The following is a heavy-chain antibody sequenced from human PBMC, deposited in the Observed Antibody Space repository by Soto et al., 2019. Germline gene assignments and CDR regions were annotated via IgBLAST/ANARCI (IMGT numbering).Heavy chain of an antibody. Sequence: GGSLRLSCAASGFTFSDYYMSWIRQAPGKGLEWVSYISSSGSTIYYADSVKGRFTISRDNAKNSLYLQMNSLRAEDTAVYYRARDIVGYKNSGGNDDYWGQGTLVTVSS. CDR3: ARDIVGYKNSGGNDDY. V-gene: IGHV3-11*01. CDR1: GFTFSDYY. D-gene: IGHD2-15*01. CDR2: ISSSGSTI. J-gene: IGHJ4*02.